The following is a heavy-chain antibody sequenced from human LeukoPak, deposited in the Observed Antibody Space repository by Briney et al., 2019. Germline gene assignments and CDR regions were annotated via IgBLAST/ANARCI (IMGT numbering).Heavy chain of an antibody. CDR3: ARAIAVAGTDS. V-gene: IGHV3-74*01. Sequence: GGSLRLSCAASGFTFSSYWMHWVRQAPGKGPVWLARINSDGYSISYADSVKGRFTISRDNAKNTLYLQMNTLRAEDTAMYYCARAIAVAGTDSWGQGTLVTVSS. CDR1: GFTFSSYW. J-gene: IGHJ4*02. D-gene: IGHD6-19*01. CDR2: INSDGYSI.